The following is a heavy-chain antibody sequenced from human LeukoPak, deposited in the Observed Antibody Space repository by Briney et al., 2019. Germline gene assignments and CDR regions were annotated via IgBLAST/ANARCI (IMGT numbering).Heavy chain of an antibody. J-gene: IGHJ6*03. V-gene: IGHV3-21*01. CDR2: ISSSSSYI. CDR1: GFTFSSYS. Sequence: GGSLRLSCAASGFTFSSYSMNWVRQAPGKGREWVSSISSSSSYIYYADSVKGRFTISRDNAKNSLYLQMNSLRAEDTAVYYCARAEDYYYYMDVWGKGTTVTVSS. CDR3: ARAEDYYYYMDV.